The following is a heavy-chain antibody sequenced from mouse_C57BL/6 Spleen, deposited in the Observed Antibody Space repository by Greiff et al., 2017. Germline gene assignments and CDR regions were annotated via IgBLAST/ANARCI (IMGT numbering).Heavy chain of an antibody. CDR1: GYTFTSYW. CDR3: AGDYGSSYEGVDY. CDR2: IHPNSGST. V-gene: IGHV1-64*01. J-gene: IGHJ2*01. Sequence: QVQLQQPGAELVKPGASVKLSCKASGYTFTSYWMHWVKQRPGQGLEWIGMIHPNSGSTNYNEKFKSKATLTVDKSSSTAYMQLSSLTSEDSAVYYCAGDYGSSYEGVDYWGQGTTLTVSS. D-gene: IGHD1-1*01.